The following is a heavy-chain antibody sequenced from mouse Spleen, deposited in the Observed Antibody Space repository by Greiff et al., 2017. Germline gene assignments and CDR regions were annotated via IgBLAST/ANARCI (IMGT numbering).Heavy chain of an antibody. J-gene: IGHJ3*01. D-gene: IGHD2-4*01. CDR2: IYPRSGNT. CDR1: GYTFTSYG. Sequence: QVQLQQSGAELARPGASVKLSCKASGYTFTSYGISWVKQRTGQGLEWIGEIYPRSGNTYYNEKFKGKATLTADKSSSTAYMELRSLTSEDSAVYFCASPYDYDPAWFAYWGQGTLVTVSA. CDR3: ASPYDYDPAWFAY. V-gene: IGHV1-81*01.